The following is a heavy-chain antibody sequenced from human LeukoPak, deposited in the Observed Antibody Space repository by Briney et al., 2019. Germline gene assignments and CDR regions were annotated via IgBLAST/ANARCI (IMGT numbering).Heavy chain of an antibody. D-gene: IGHD4-11*01. CDR3: ARLLHDWFDS. CDR2: INHSGST. Sequence: SETLSLTCAVYGGSFSGYYWSWIRQPPGKGLEWIGEINHSGSTNYNPSLKSRVTISVDTSKNQFSLKLSSVTAADTAVYYCARLLHDWFDSWGQGTLVTVSS. J-gene: IGHJ5*01. CDR1: GGSFSGYY. V-gene: IGHV4-34*01.